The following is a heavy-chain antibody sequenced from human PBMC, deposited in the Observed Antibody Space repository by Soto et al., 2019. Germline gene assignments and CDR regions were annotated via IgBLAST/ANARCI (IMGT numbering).Heavy chain of an antibody. J-gene: IGHJ6*02. D-gene: IGHD6-13*01. CDR3: ARLAYSSSFYWGNGMDV. V-gene: IGHV3-30-3*01. Sequence: GGSLRLSCAASGFTFSSYAMNWVRQAPGKGLEWVAVISFDGTYKNYVDSVKGRFTISRDNFKNTVSLQMNSLRAEDTAVFYCARLAYSSSFYWGNGMDVWGQGTTVTVSS. CDR1: GFTFSSYA. CDR2: ISFDGTYK.